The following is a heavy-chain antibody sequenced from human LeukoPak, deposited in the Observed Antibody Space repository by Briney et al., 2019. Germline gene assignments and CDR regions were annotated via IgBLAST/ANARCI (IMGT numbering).Heavy chain of an antibody. CDR3: ARDLSAARGWAWL. J-gene: IGHJ2*01. D-gene: IGHD6-6*01. CDR1: GYTFTGYY. Sequence: GASVKVSCKASGYTFTGYYMHWVRQAPGQGLEGMGWINPNSGGTNYAQKFQGRVTMTRDTSISTAYMELSRLRSDDTAVYYCARDLSAARGWAWLWGRGTLVTVSS. CDR2: INPNSGGT. V-gene: IGHV1-2*02.